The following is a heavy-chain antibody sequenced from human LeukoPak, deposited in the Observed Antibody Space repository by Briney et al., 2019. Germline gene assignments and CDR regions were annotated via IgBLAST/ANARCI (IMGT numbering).Heavy chain of an antibody. CDR1: GVSISSNSQY. D-gene: IGHD5/OR15-5a*01. CDR3: ARNPGTSTLDY. CDR2: ISYSGST. V-gene: IGHV4-39*01. Sequence: SETLSLTCTVSGVSISSNSQYWAWIRQPPRKGLEWLGTISYSGSTHYNPSLKSRVTISLDTTKNQFSLKLSSMTAADTAVYYCARNPGTSTLDYWGQGTLVTVSS. J-gene: IGHJ4*02.